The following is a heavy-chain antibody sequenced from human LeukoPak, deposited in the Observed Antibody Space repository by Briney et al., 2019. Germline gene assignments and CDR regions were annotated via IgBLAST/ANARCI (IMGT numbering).Heavy chain of an antibody. CDR3: AKDHANTPVVTN. CDR1: GFTFSSYW. D-gene: IGHD2-21*02. Sequence: GGSLRLSCAASGFTFSSYWMSWVRQAPGKGLEWVANIKQDGSEKHYVDSVKGRFTISRDNAKNSLYLQMNNLRAEDTAIYYCAKDHANTPVVTNWGQGILVSVSS. CDR2: IKQDGSEK. V-gene: IGHV3-7*03. J-gene: IGHJ4*02.